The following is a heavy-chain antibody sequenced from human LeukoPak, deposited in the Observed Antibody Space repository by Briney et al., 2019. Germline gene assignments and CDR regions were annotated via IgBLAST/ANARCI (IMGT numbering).Heavy chain of an antibody. CDR2: ISAYNGNT. D-gene: IGHD6-13*01. J-gene: IGHJ4*02. CDR1: DYTFTSYG. Sequence: ASVKVSCKASDYTFTSYGISWVRQAPGQGLEWMGWISAYNGNTNYAQKLQGRVTMTTDTSTSTAYMELRSLRSDDTAVYYCARLGIAAAAHYFDYWGQGTLVTVSS. CDR3: ARLGIAAAAHYFDY. V-gene: IGHV1-18*01.